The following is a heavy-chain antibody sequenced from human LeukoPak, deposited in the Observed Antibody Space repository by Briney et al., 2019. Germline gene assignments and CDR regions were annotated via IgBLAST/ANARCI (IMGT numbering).Heavy chain of an antibody. J-gene: IGHJ6*03. Sequence: PSETLSLTCAVYGGSFSGYYWSWIRQPPGKGLEWIGEINHSGSTNYNPSLKSRVTISVDTSKNQFSLKLSSVTAADMAVYYCARLGAAPRYSSSSPLLYYYYMDVWGKGTTVTVSS. CDR2: INHSGST. V-gene: IGHV4-34*01. D-gene: IGHD6-6*01. CDR1: GGSFSGYY. CDR3: ARLGAAPRYSSSSPLLYYYYMDV.